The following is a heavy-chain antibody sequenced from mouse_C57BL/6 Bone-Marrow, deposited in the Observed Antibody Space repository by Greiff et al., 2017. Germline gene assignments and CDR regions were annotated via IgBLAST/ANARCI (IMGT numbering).Heavy chain of an antibody. CDR2: IHPNSGST. Sequence: QVQLKQPGAELVKPGASVKLSCKASGYTFTSYWMHWVKQRPGQGLEWIGMIHPNSGSTNYNEKFKSKATLTVDKSSSTAYMQLSSLTSEDSAVYYCARWGRLYYFDYWGQGTTLTVSS. V-gene: IGHV1-64*01. J-gene: IGHJ2*01. CDR3: ARWGRLYYFDY. CDR1: GYTFTSYW.